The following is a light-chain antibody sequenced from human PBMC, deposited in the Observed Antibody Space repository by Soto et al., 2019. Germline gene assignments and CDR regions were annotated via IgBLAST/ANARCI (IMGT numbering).Light chain of an antibody. J-gene: IGKJ1*01. Sequence: EIVLTQSPATLSVSPGERVTLSCRASQSVDISLAWYQQKPGQAPRLLIYGASTRATDMPGTFSGRGSGTEFTLTISSLRPEDFAVYYCQQYNNWPPWTFGQGTKVEIK. CDR3: QQYNNWPPWT. CDR2: GAS. V-gene: IGKV3-15*01. CDR1: QSVDIS.